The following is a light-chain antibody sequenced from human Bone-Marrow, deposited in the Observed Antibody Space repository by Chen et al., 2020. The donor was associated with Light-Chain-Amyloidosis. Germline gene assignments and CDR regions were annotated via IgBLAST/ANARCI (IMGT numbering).Light chain of an antibody. CDR3: LQDFRYPLT. J-gene: IGKJ2*01. V-gene: IGKV1-6*01. Sequence: AIQMIQSPSPLSASVGDRVTITCRASQGIGNDLGWYQQRPGKAPKLLIYGASSLQSGVPSRFSGSGSGTDFTLTISSLQPEDFATYYCLQDFRYPLTFGQGTKVEIK. CDR1: QGIGND. CDR2: GAS.